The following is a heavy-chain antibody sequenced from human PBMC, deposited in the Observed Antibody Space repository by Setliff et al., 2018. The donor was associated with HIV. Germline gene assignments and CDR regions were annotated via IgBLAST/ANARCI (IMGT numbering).Heavy chain of an antibody. Sequence: NPSETLSLTCTVSGGSISSGDYFLSWIRQAPGKGLEWIGCIYYSGSAYYNPSLQRRVTISVDTSKNQVSLKLNSMTAADTAVYYCARTREYRFGFGLGQFDPWGQGTLVTVSS. CDR1: GGSISSGDYF. V-gene: IGHV4-30-4*08. CDR3: ARTREYRFGFGLGQFDP. D-gene: IGHD3-16*01. J-gene: IGHJ5*01. CDR2: IYYSGSA.